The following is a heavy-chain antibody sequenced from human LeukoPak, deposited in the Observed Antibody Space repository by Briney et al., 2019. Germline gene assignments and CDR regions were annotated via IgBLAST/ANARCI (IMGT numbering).Heavy chain of an antibody. D-gene: IGHD3-22*01. Sequence: GGSLRLSCAASGFTFSSYGMHWVRQAPGKGLEWVAVIWYVGSNKYYADSVKGRFTISRDNSKNTLYLQMNSLRAEDTAVYYCARDSFRPNSSGYSPDYWGQGTLVTVSS. J-gene: IGHJ4*02. CDR2: IWYVGSNK. V-gene: IGHV3-33*01. CDR1: GFTFSSYG. CDR3: ARDSFRPNSSGYSPDY.